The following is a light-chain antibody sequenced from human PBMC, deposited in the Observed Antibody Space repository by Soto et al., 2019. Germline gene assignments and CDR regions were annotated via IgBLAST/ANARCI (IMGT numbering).Light chain of an antibody. CDR3: HQYGKSPRT. CDR1: QIVTSDY. Sequence: EIALTQPPGTLSFSAGERPTLSCRASQIVTSDYLAWYHQAPGQAPRLLIYGAFNRATGISDRFSGSGSGTDLTLSISKLEPGDFGVYFCHQYGKSPRTFGQGTKVDIK. J-gene: IGKJ1*01. V-gene: IGKV3-20*01. CDR2: GAF.